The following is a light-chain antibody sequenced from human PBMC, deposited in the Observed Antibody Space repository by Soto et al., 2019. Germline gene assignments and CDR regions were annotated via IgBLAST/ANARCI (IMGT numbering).Light chain of an antibody. CDR1: QSVSSSY. CDR2: GAS. Sequence: EIVLTQSPGTLSLSPGERATLSCRASQSVSSSYLAWYQQKPGQAPRLLIYGASSRATGIPDRFSGSGYGTDFTLTISRLEPEAFAVYYCKQYGSSPPYTFGQGTKLEI. CDR3: KQYGSSPPYT. V-gene: IGKV3-20*01. J-gene: IGKJ2*01.